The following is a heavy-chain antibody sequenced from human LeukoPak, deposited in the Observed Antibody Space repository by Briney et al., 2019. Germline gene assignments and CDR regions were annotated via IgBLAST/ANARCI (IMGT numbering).Heavy chain of an antibody. CDR2: ISGSGGST. V-gene: IGHV3-23*01. CDR3: AKGPFTSQWLAQFDY. CDR1: GFTFSSYA. J-gene: IGHJ4*02. Sequence: GGSLRLSCAASGFTFSSYAMSWVRQAPGKGLEWVSAISGSGGSTYYADSVKGRFTISRDNSKNTLYLQMNSLRAEDAAVYYCAKGPFTSQWLAQFDYWGQGTLVTVSS. D-gene: IGHD6-19*01.